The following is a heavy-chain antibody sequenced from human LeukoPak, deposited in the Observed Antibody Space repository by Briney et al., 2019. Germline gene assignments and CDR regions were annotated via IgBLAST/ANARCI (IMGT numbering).Heavy chain of an antibody. CDR3: ARDRLADTAMVTSGY. CDR2: ISAYNGNT. V-gene: IGHV1-18*01. Sequence: ASVKVSCKASGYTFTSYGISWVRQAPGQGLEWMGWISAYNGNTYYVQKLQGRVTMTTDTSTSTAYMELRSLRPDDTAVYYCARDRLADTAMVTSGYWGQGTLVTVSS. D-gene: IGHD5-18*01. J-gene: IGHJ4*02. CDR1: GYTFTSYG.